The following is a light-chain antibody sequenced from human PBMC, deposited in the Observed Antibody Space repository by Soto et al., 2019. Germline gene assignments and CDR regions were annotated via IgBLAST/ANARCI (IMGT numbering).Light chain of an antibody. CDR1: SSDVGGYNY. Sequence: ALTQPASVSESPGQSITISCNETSSDVGGYNYVSWYQQHPGKAPKLMIYDVSNRPSGVSNRFSGSKSGNTASLTISGLQAEGEADYYCSSYTSSSTFVVFGGGTKVTVL. CDR3: SSYTSSSTFVV. CDR2: DVS. J-gene: IGLJ2*01. V-gene: IGLV2-14*01.